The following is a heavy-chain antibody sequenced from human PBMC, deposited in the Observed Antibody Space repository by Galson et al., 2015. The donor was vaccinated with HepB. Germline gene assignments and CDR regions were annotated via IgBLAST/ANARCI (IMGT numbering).Heavy chain of an antibody. CDR3: ARGRGIHQSKYRNTPRPGVYWFDP. J-gene: IGHJ5*02. D-gene: IGHD2/OR15-2a*01. Sequence: ETLSLTCAVYGGSFSGYYWSWIRQPPGKGLEWIGEINHSGSTNYNPSLKSRVTISVDTSKNQFSLKLSSVTAADTAVYYCARGRGIHQSKYRNTPRPGVYWFDPWGQGTLVTVSS. CDR2: INHSGST. CDR1: GGSFSGYY. V-gene: IGHV4-34*01.